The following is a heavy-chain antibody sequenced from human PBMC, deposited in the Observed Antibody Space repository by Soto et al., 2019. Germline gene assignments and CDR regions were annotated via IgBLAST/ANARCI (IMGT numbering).Heavy chain of an antibody. CDR1: GFTFSSYA. V-gene: IGHV3-23*01. CDR2: ISGSGGST. J-gene: IGHJ4*02. CDR3: AKDFSGYSYSSLTFDY. D-gene: IGHD5-18*01. Sequence: EVQLLESGGGLVQPGGSLRLSCAASGFTFSSYAMSWVRQAPGKGLEWVSAISGSGGSTYYADSVKGRFTISRDNSKNTLYLQMNSLRAEDTAVYYCAKDFSGYSYSSLTFDYWGQGTLVTVSS.